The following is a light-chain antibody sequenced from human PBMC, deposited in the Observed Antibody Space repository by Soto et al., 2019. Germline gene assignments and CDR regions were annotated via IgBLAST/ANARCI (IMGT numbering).Light chain of an antibody. J-gene: IGKJ5*01. CDR2: DAS. V-gene: IGKV1-33*01. CDR3: KQYDNLPPS. Sequence: DIPMTQSPSSLSASVGDRVTITCQASQDISNYLNWYQYKPGKAPKLLIYDASNLETGVPSRFTGSGSGTDFTFTISSLQPEDIATYYCKQYDNLPPSFGQGTRLEIK. CDR1: QDISNY.